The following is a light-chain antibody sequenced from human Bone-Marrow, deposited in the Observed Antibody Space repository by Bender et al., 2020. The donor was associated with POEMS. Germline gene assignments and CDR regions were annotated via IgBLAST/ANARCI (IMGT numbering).Light chain of an antibody. CDR1: SRDIGSYNL. CDR3: CSYVGSSTFYV. V-gene: IGLV2-23*02. Sequence: FALTQLASVSGSPGQSITIPCTGPSRDIGSYNLVSWYHQHPGKAPKLMIYEVSKRPSGVSNRFSGSKSGNMAALTISGLQAEDEADYYCCSYVGSSTFYVFGSGTKVTVL. J-gene: IGLJ1*01. CDR2: EVS.